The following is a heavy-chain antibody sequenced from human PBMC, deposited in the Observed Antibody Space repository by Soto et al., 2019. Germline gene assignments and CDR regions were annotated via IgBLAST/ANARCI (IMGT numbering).Heavy chain of an antibody. CDR3: ARDNYFWSGSLDY. V-gene: IGHV1-18*01. D-gene: IGHD3-3*01. CDR1: GYTFTTYG. CDR2: ISGYNGNT. Sequence: GASVKVSCKASGYTFTTYGFSWVRQAPGQGLQWMGWISGYNGNTNYAQKLQGRVSMTTDTSANTAYMELRSLRSGDTAVYYCARDNYFWSGSLDYWGQGTQVTVSS. J-gene: IGHJ4*02.